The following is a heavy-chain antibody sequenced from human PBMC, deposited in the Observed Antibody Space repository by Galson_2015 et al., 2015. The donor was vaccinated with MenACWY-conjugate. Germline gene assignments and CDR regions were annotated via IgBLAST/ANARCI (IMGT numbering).Heavy chain of an antibody. CDR2: IYRDGKT. Sequence: SLRLSCAASGFSVSSEYMSWVRQAPGKGLEWVSIIYRDGKTYYADSVKGRFAISRDNSKNMVYLQMNSLRAEDTAIYYCAKFKYSTSWSNTHGMDVWGQGTTVTVSS. CDR1: GFSVSSEY. CDR3: AKFKYSTSWSNTHGMDV. D-gene: IGHD2-2*01. J-gene: IGHJ6*02. V-gene: IGHV3-53*01.